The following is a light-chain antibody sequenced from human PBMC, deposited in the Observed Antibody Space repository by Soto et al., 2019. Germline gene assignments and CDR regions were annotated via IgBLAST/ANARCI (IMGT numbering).Light chain of an antibody. CDR1: QDIRNY. CDR2: DAS. Sequence: DIQMTQSPSSLSASVGDRVTITCQASQDIRNYLNWHQQKPGKAPKLLIYDASNLERGVPSRFSGSGSGTDFTFTISSLQPEDFATYYCQQYGNLPLTFGGGTKVEIK. V-gene: IGKV1-33*01. J-gene: IGKJ4*01. CDR3: QQYGNLPLT.